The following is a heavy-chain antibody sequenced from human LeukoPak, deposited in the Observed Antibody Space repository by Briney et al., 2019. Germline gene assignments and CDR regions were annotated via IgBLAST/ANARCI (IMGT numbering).Heavy chain of an antibody. CDR2: ISGSGGST. J-gene: IGHJ3*02. V-gene: IGHV3-23*01. D-gene: IGHD3-10*01. CDR3: AKDFYYYGSGSYSPDAFDI. CDR1: GFTFSSYG. Sequence: GGSLRLSCAASGFTFSSYGMSWVRQAPGKGLEWVSAISGSGGSTYYADSVKGRFTISRDNSKNTLYLQMNSLRAEDTAVYYCAKDFYYYGSGSYSPDAFDIWGQGTMVTVSS.